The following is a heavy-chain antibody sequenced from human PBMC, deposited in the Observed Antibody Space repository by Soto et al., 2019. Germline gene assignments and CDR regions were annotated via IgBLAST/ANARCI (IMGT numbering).Heavy chain of an antibody. J-gene: IGHJ3*02. CDR2: IYYSGST. CDR3: AKTNIARAFDI. D-gene: IGHD6-6*01. Sequence: LSLTCTVAGGSVSSGSYYWSWIRQPPGKGLEWIWYIYYSGSTNYNPSLKSRVTISVDTSKNQFSLKLSSVTAADTAVYYCAKTNIARAFDIWGQGTMVTV. V-gene: IGHV4-61*01. CDR1: GGSVSSGSYY.